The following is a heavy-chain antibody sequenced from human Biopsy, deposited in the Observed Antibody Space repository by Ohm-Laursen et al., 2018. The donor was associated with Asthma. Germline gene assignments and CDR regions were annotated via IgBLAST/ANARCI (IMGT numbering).Heavy chain of an antibody. V-gene: IGHV1-3*04. CDR1: GYNFISFA. J-gene: IGHJ3*01. D-gene: IGHD3-9*01. CDR2: VNTGNGDT. Sequence: ASVKVSCKASGYNFISFAIHWVRQAPGQRLEWMGWVNTGNGDTKYSRKFQGRVTITRDTSASTAYMELRSLRSEDTATYYCARTYYDFLTGQVKDVFGVWGQGTMVTVSS. CDR3: ARTYYDFLTGQVKDVFGV.